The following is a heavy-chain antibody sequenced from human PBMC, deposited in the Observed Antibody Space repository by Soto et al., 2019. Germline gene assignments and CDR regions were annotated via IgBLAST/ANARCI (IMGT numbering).Heavy chain of an antibody. Sequence: SETLSLTCAVSGGSISSGGYSWSWIRQPPGKGLEWIGYIYHSGSTYYNPSLKSRVTISVDTSKNQFSLKLSSVTAADTAVYYCARADYGSGRSWFDPWGQGTLVTVSS. CDR1: GGSISSGGYS. CDR2: IYHSGST. D-gene: IGHD3-10*01. V-gene: IGHV4-30-2*01. CDR3: ARADYGSGRSWFDP. J-gene: IGHJ5*02.